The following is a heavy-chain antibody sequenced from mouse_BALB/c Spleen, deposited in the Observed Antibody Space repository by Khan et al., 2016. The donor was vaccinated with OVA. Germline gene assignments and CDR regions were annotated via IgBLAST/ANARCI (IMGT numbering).Heavy chain of an antibody. CDR3: ANYDGGCAY. V-gene: IGHV1-7*01. Sequence: VQLQQSGAELAKPGASVKMSCKASGYTFTSYWMHWVKQRPGQGLEWIGYINPSTGYTEYTQKFKDKATLTADKSSSTAYMQLSSLTSEDSAVYYCANYDGGCAYWGQGTLVTVSA. CDR1: GYTFTSYW. J-gene: IGHJ3*01. CDR2: INPSTGYT. D-gene: IGHD2-4*01.